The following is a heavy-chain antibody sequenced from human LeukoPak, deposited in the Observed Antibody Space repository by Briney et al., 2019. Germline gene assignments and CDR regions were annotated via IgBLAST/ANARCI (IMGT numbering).Heavy chain of an antibody. Sequence: GGSLRLPCAASGSTLSSYEMNWVRQAPGKGLEWVSYISSSAEIVFYTDSVKGRFTVSRDNAKNSLYLQMNSLRVEDTAIYYCARDRITVPGPYNWFDPWGQGTLVTVSS. CDR1: GSTLSSYE. CDR2: ISSSAEIV. V-gene: IGHV3-48*03. CDR3: ARDRITVPGPYNWFDP. D-gene: IGHD2/OR15-2a*01. J-gene: IGHJ5*02.